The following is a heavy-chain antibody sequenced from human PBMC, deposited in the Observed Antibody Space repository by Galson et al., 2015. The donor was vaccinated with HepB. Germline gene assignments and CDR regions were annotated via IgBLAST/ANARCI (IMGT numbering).Heavy chain of an antibody. CDR3: ARSIAAAGTDAFDI. D-gene: IGHD6-13*01. J-gene: IGHJ3*02. Sequence: SVKVSCKASGYTFTYRYLHWVRQAPGQALEWMGWITPFNGNTNYAQKFQDRVTITRDRSMSTAYMELSSLRSEDTAMYYCARSIAAAGTDAFDIWGQGTMVTVSS. CDR2: ITPFNGNT. V-gene: IGHV1-45*02. CDR1: GYTFTYRY.